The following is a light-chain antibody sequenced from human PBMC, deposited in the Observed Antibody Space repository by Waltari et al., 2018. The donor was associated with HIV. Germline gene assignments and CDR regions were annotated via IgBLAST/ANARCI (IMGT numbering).Light chain of an antibody. CDR3: QQLNPIT. V-gene: IGKV1-9*01. CDR2: AAS. CDR1: QSIRSY. J-gene: IGKJ5*01. Sequence: DIQLTQSPSFMYAVVGDRVTITSLASQSIRSYLAWYPQKPGKAPKLLIYAASTLQSGVPSRFSGSRSVTEFTLTISSLQSEDFATYYCQQLNPITFGHGTRLEIK.